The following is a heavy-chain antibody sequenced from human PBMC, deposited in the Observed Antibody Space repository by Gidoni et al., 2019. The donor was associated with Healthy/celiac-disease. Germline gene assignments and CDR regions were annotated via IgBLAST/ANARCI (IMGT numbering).Heavy chain of an antibody. Sequence: QVQLVQSGAEVKKPGASVKVSCKASGYTFTSYDIHWVRQATGQGLEWMGWMNPNSGNTGYAQKFQGRVTMTRNTSISTAYMELSSLRSEDTAVYYCARGEGYYDILTGYYILNWFDPWGQGTLVTVSS. CDR3: ARGEGYYDILTGYYILNWFDP. D-gene: IGHD3-9*01. J-gene: IGHJ5*02. V-gene: IGHV1-8*01. CDR1: GYTFTSYD. CDR2: MNPNSGNT.